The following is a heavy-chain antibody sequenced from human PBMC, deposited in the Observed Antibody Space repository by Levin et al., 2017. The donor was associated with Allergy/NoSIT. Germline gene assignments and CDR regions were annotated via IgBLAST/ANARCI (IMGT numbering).Heavy chain of an antibody. V-gene: IGHV3-23*01. CDR1: GFTFSSYA. CDR2: ISGSGGST. J-gene: IGHJ6*02. CDR3: AKDIYSSGWSYYYGMDV. Sequence: PGGSLRLSCAASGFTFSSYAMSWVRQAPGKGLEWVSAISGSGGSTYYADSVKGRFTISRDNSKNTLYLQMNSLRAEDTAVYYCAKDIYSSGWSYYYGMDVWGQGTTVTVSS. D-gene: IGHD6-19*01.